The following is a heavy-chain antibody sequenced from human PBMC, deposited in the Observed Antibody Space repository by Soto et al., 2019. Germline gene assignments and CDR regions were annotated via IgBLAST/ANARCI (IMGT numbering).Heavy chain of an antibody. Sequence: GASVKVSCKASGGTFSSYTISWVRQAPGQGLEWMGRIIPILGIANYAQKFQGRVTITADKSTSTAYMELSSLRSEDTAVYYCARREDIVATDYFDYWGQGTLVTVSS. CDR2: IIPILGIA. V-gene: IGHV1-69*02. J-gene: IGHJ4*02. CDR3: ARREDIVATDYFDY. D-gene: IGHD5-12*01. CDR1: GGTFSSYT.